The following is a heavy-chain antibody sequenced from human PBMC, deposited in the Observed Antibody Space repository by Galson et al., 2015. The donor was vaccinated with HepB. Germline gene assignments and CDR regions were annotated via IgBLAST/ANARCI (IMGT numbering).Heavy chain of an antibody. CDR3: VRDGEEAPRLFAH. Sequence: SLRLSCAASGFTFINYNLNWVRQAPGKGLEWVSSINGGSDYIYYADSVRGRFTISRDNAKNSLLLQMNGLRADDTAVYYCVRDGEEAPRLFAHWGQGTLVSVSS. D-gene: IGHD3-16*01. CDR1: GFTFINYN. V-gene: IGHV3-21*01. J-gene: IGHJ4*02. CDR2: INGGSDYI.